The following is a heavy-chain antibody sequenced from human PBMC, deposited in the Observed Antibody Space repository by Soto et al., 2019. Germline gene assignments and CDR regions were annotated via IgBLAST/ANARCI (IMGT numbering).Heavy chain of an antibody. CDR3: ARVVAGYYTPLGAFDI. Sequence: GGSLRLSCAASGFTFSSYSMNWVRQAPGKGLEWVSSISSSSYIYYADSVKGRFTISRDNAKSSLYLQMNSLRAEDTAVYYCARVVAGYYTPLGAFDIWGQGTMVTVSS. J-gene: IGHJ3*02. CDR2: ISSSSYI. CDR1: GFTFSSYS. V-gene: IGHV3-21*01. D-gene: IGHD3-3*01.